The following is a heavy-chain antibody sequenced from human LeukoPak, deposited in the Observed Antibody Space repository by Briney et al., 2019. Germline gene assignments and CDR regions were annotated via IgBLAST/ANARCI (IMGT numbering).Heavy chain of an antibody. Sequence: GGSLRLSCAASGFTFSSYGMHWVRQAPGKGLEWVANIKQDGSEKYYVDSVKGRFTISRDNAKNSLYLQMNSLRAEDTAVYYCARDRWGYSYGGDWGQGTLVTVSS. J-gene: IGHJ4*02. CDR1: GFTFSSYG. CDR2: IKQDGSEK. V-gene: IGHV3-7*01. D-gene: IGHD5-18*01. CDR3: ARDRWGYSYGGD.